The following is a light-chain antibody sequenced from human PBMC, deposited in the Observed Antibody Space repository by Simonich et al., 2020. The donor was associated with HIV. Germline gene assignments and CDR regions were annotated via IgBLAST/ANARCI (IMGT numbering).Light chain of an antibody. CDR2: GAS. Sequence: EIVMTQSPATLSVYLGERDTLSCRASQNLSSNLAWYQHKPGQDPRLLIYGASTRATGIPARFSGSGSGTEFTLTISSMQSEDFAVYYCQQYNNWPLTFGGGTKVEIK. CDR3: QQYNNWPLT. V-gene: IGKV3-15*01. CDR1: QNLSSN. J-gene: IGKJ4*01.